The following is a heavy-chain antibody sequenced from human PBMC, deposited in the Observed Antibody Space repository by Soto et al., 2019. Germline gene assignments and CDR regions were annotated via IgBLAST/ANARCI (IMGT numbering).Heavy chain of an antibody. V-gene: IGHV4-61*01. CDR2: VYYSGSA. J-gene: IGHJ6*02. CDR3: ARGVGFGYYYYHMDL. Sequence: SETLSLTCTVSGDSVTSVSDYWSWIRQPPGKGLEWIGYVYYSGSADYNPSLGSRVTISIDTSKNQFSLKLTSVTAADTAVYYCARGVGFGYYYYHMDLWGQGTTVTVSS. D-gene: IGHD3-10*01. CDR1: GDSVTSVSDY.